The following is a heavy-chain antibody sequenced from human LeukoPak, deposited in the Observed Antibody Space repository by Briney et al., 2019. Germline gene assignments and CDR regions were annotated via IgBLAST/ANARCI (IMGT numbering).Heavy chain of an antibody. J-gene: IGHJ4*02. CDR1: GYTFTGYY. Sequence: ASVKVSCKASGYTFTGYYMHWVRQAPGQGLEWMGWMNPNSGNTGYAQKFQGRVTITRNTSISTAYMELSSLRSEDTAVYYCARGYTITIFGVVIIRTYYFDYWGQGTLVTVSS. CDR2: MNPNSGNT. CDR3: ARGYTITIFGVVIIRTYYFDY. D-gene: IGHD3-3*01. V-gene: IGHV1-8*03.